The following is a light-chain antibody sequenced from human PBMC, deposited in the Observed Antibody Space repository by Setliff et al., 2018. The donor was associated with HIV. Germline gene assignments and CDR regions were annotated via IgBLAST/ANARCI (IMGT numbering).Light chain of an antibody. CDR3: HQYYSAPRT. J-gene: IGKJ1*01. CDR1: QSVLNRSNNKNS. Sequence: DIVMTQSPDSLSVSLGESATINCKSSQSVLNRSNNKNSLAWYQQKPGQPPKLLISWASARESGVPDRFSGSGSGTDFTLTVSSLQAEDVAVYYCHQYYSAPRTFGQGTKVDIK. V-gene: IGKV4-1*01. CDR2: WAS.